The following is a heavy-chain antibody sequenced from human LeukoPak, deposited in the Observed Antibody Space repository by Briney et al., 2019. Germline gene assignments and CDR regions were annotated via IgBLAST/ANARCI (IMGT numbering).Heavy chain of an antibody. D-gene: IGHD4-11*01. CDR1: GFTFSHYG. V-gene: IGHV3-33*06. Sequence: GRSLRLSCAASGFTFSHYGFHWVRQAPSKGLEWVAVIWSDGTNQFYADSVKGRFTISRDSSQKTVYLEMHSLRTEDTAMYYCAKDAQRGFDYSNSLEYWGPGTLVTVSS. J-gene: IGHJ4*02. CDR2: IWSDGTNQ. CDR3: AKDAQRGFDYSNSLEY.